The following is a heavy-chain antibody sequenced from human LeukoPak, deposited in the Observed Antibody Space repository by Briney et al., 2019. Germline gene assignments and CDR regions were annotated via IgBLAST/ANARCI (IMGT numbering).Heavy chain of an antibody. CDR2: ISSSGSTI. CDR1: GFTFSDYY. D-gene: IGHD3-22*01. Sequence: AGGSLRLSCAASGFTFSDYYMSWIRQAPGKGLQWVSYISSSGSTIYYADSVKGRFTISRDNAKNSLYLQMNSLRAEDTAVYYCARDPSKGHDSSGYYGLAGYWGQGTLVTVSS. V-gene: IGHV3-11*01. J-gene: IGHJ4*02. CDR3: ARDPSKGHDSSGYYGLAGY.